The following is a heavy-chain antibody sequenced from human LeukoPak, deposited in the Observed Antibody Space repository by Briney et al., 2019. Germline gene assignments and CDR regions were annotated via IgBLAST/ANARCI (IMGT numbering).Heavy chain of an antibody. Sequence: SETLSLTCIVSGYSISGGYYWDWIRQPPGKGLEWIGSIYHSGITYYNPSLKSRVTISVGTSKNNFSLTLNSVTAADTAVYYCARSLDYYDSSGQNYWGQGILVTVSS. J-gene: IGHJ4*02. CDR3: ARSLDYYDSSGQNY. CDR2: IYHSGIT. V-gene: IGHV4-38-2*02. D-gene: IGHD3-22*01. CDR1: GYSISGGYY.